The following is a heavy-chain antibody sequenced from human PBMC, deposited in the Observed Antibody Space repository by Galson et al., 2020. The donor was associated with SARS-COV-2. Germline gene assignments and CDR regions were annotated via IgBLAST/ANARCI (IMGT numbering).Heavy chain of an antibody. D-gene: IGHD3-22*01. CDR3: ARGPYYDSSGYYGYYYYYYMDV. CDR2: INSDGSST. J-gene: IGHJ6*03. V-gene: IGHV3-74*01. CDR1: GFTFSSYW. Sequence: GESLKISCAASGFTFSSYWMHWVRQAPGKGLVWVSRINSDGSSTSYADSVKGRFTISRDNAKNTLYLQMNSLRAEDTAVYYCARGPYYDSSGYYGYYYYYYMDVWGKGTTVTVSS.